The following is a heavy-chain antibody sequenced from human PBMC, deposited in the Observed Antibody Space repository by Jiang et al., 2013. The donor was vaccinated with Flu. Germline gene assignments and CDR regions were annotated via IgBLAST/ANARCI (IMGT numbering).Heavy chain of an antibody. D-gene: IGHD3-10*01. CDR3: ARDGWAQGVISAFDI. CDR1: GTVSLATVLL. Sequence: KPSPDPLTHLCPSPGTVSLATVLLGTGSGQSPSRGLEWLGRTYYRSKWYNDYAVSVKGRITINPDTSKNQLSLQLNSVTPEDTAVYYCARDGWAQGVISAFDIWGQGTVVTVSS. CDR2: TYYRSKWYN. J-gene: IGHJ3*02. V-gene: IGHV6-1*01.